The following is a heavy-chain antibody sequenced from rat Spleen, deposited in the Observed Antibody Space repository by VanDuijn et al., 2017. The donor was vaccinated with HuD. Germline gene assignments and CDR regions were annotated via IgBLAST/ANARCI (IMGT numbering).Heavy chain of an antibody. V-gene: IGHV3-3*01. CDR2: INSAGST. Sequence: EVQLQESGPGLVKPSQSLSLTCSVTGYSITSSYRCNWIRKFPGNKLQWMGYINSAGSTNYNPSLKSRISITRDTSKNQFFLQVNSVTTEDTATYYCTRGLDNYYFDYWGQGVMVTVSS. D-gene: IGHD1-10*01. J-gene: IGHJ2*01. CDR1: GYSITSSYR. CDR3: TRGLDNYYFDY.